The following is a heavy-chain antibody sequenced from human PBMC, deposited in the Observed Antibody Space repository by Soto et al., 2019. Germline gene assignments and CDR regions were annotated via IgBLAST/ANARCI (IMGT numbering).Heavy chain of an antibody. D-gene: IGHD3-22*01. CDR3: AKDSDDSSGYYYETLDY. Sequence: RLSCAASGFTFSSYGMHWVRQAPGKGLEWVAVISYDGSNKYYADSVKGRFTISRDNSKNTLYLQMNSLRAEDTAVYYCAKDSDDSSGYYYETLDYWGQGTLVTVSS. CDR2: ISYDGSNK. J-gene: IGHJ4*02. CDR1: GFTFSSYG. V-gene: IGHV3-30*18.